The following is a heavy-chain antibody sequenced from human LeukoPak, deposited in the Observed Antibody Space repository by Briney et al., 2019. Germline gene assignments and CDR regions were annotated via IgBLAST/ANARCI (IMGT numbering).Heavy chain of an antibody. D-gene: IGHD5-18*01. J-gene: IGHJ4*02. CDR3: ARDLVGYSYGIFDY. CDR2: ICTSGST. CDR1: GGSFSGYY. Sequence: SETLSLTCAVYGGSFSGYYWSWIRQPAGKGLEWIGRICTSGSTNYNPSLKSRVTMSVDTSKNQFSLKLSSVTAADTAVYYCARDLVGYSYGIFDYWGQGTLVTVSS. V-gene: IGHV4-4*07.